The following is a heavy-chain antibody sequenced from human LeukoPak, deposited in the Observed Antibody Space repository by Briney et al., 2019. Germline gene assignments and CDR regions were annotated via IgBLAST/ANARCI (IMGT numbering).Heavy chain of an antibody. J-gene: IGHJ4*02. V-gene: IGHV4-39*01. CDR1: GVSISSSYSY. CDR2: IYYTGNT. D-gene: IGHD3/OR15-3a*01. Sequence: PSETLSLTCTVSGVSISSSYSYWGWIRQPPGRGLEWIGSIYYTGNTYYSASLKSQVSISIDTSKNQFSLQLTSVTAADTAVYYCARQTGSGLFILPGGQGTLVTVSS. CDR3: ARQTGSGLFILP.